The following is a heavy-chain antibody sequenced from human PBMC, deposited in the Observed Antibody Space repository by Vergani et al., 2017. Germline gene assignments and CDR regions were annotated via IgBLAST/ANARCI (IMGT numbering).Heavy chain of an antibody. D-gene: IGHD3-10*01. CDR3: ARVGGSGSYGRWCEA. V-gene: IGHV3-7*03. Sequence: EVQLVESGGGLVQPGGSLRLSCAASGFTFSSYWMSWVRQAPGKGLEWVANIKQDGSEKYYVDSVKGRFTISIDNAKNSLYLQMNSLRAEDTAVYYCARVGGSGSYGRWCEAWGQGTLVTVSS. CDR1: GFTFSSYW. J-gene: IGHJ5*02. CDR2: IKQDGSEK.